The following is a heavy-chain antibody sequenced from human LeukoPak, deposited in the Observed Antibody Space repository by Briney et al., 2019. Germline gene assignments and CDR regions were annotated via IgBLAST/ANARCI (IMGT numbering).Heavy chain of an antibody. CDR1: GYTFTVYY. D-gene: IGHD2-15*01. J-gene: IGHJ5*02. V-gene: IGHV1-2*06. CDR2: INPNSGDT. Sequence: ASVKVSCKASGYTFTVYYMYWVRQAPGQGLEWMGRINPNSGDTDYAQNFQGRVTMTRDTSISTAYMELNNLRSDDTAVYYCARGYCSGGTCYLVENWFDPWGQGTLVTVSS. CDR3: ARGYCSGGTCYLVENWFDP.